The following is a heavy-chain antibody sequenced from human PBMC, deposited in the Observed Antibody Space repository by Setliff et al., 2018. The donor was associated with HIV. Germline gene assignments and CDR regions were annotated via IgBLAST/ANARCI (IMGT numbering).Heavy chain of an antibody. Sequence: TSETLSLTCTVPGGSISGDFWTWIRQPAGEGLEWIGRTHASGTTQCEPSLKNRCSMSIDTSKNQFSLKLSSVTAADTAVYYCARQTATGTSATFDSWGQGSLVTVSS. D-gene: IGHD2-21*02. J-gene: IGHJ4*02. V-gene: IGHV4-4*07. CDR1: GGSISGDF. CDR2: THASGTT. CDR3: ARQTATGTSATFDS.